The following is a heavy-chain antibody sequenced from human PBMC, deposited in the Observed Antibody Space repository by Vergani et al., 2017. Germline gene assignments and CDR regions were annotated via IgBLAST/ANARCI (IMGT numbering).Heavy chain of an antibody. Sequence: QVQLQESGPGLVKPSQTLSLTCTVSGGSISSYYWSWIRQPPGKGLEWIGYIYYSGSTNYNPSLKSRVTISVDTSTNQFTLKLSSVTAADTAVYYCARDTAMVLDYWGQGTLVTVSS. CDR3: ARDTAMVLDY. V-gene: IGHV4-59*01. J-gene: IGHJ4*02. D-gene: IGHD5-18*01. CDR2: IYYSGST. CDR1: GGSISSYY.